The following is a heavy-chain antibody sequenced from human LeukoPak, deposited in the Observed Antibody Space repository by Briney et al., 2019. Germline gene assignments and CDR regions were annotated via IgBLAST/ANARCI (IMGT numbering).Heavy chain of an antibody. Sequence: SETLSLTCTVSGGSISSSNYYWGWIRQPPGKGLEWIGNIYYSGSTNYNPSLKSRVTISVDTSKNQFSLKLSSVTAADTAVYFCARENYYGSGSYYKRVEFDYWGQGTLVTVSS. CDR2: IYYSGST. CDR3: ARENYYGSGSYYKRVEFDY. CDR1: GGSISSSNYY. J-gene: IGHJ4*02. D-gene: IGHD3-10*01. V-gene: IGHV4-39*07.